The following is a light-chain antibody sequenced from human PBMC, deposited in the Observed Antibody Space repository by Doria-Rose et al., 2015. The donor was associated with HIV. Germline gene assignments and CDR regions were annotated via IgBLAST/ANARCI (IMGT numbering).Light chain of an antibody. CDR3: HQYGTSWT. CDR2: DGS. Sequence: TQSPGTMSLSAGERPTLSCRASQSFSRNYLAWYQQKPGQARSLLIYDGSNRATGIPDKLSASGSWTDFTLTINRLEPEDFALYYCHQYGTSWTFGQGTKVEI. CDR1: QSFSRNY. V-gene: IGKV3-20*01. J-gene: IGKJ1*01.